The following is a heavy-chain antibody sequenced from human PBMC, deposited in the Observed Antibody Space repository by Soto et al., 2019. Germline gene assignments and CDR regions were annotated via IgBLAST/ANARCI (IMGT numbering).Heavy chain of an antibody. CDR2: ISAYNGNT. V-gene: IGHV1-18*01. CDR3: ARDVGWGTAMVIASLYYYYGMEV. J-gene: IGHJ6*02. D-gene: IGHD5-18*01. Sequence: QVQLVQSGAEVKKPGASVKVSCKASGYTFTSYGISWVRQAPGQGLEWMGWISAYNGNTNYAQKLQGRVTMTTDTSKSTDYMELRSLRSDDTAVYYCARDVGWGTAMVIASLYYYYGMEVWGQGTTVTVSS. CDR1: GYTFTSYG.